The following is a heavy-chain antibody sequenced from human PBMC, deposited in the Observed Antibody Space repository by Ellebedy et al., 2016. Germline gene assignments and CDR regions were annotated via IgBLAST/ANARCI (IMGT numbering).Heavy chain of an antibody. CDR2: ISAHSGDT. CDR3: ATGGAQEMATIGFDY. D-gene: IGHD5-24*01. Sequence: ASVKVSCXASGYSFSTYGITWVRQAPGQGLEWMGWISAHSGDTNYALKLQGRITLTTDTSTSTAYMELSSLRSEDTAVYYCATGGAQEMATIGFDYWGQGTLVTVSS. CDR1: GYSFSTYG. J-gene: IGHJ4*02. V-gene: IGHV1-18*01.